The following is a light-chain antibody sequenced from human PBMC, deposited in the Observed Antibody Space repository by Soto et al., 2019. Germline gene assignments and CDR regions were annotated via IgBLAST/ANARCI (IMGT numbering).Light chain of an antibody. V-gene: IGKV3-20*01. J-gene: IGKJ1*01. CDR3: QQYVSSVT. CDR2: GAS. Sequence: EIVLTQSPGSLSLSPGERATLSCRASQSVDSSFFAWYQQKPGQAPRLLIYGASNRATGIPDRFSGSGSGTDFTLTISRLELEDFAVYYCQQYVSSVTFGQGTKVEIK. CDR1: QSVDSSF.